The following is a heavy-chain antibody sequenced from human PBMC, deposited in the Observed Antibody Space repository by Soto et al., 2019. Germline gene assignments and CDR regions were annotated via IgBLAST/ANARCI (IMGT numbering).Heavy chain of an antibody. CDR2: IYPGDSDT. Sequence: GESLKISCRGSGYSFTSYWIAWVRQTPGKGLEWMGIIYPGDSDTRYSPSFQGQVTISADKSISTAYLQGSSLKASDTAMYYCARLLPVAMVKWFDPWGQGTLVTVSS. D-gene: IGHD2-2*01. V-gene: IGHV5-51*01. CDR1: GYSFTSYW. CDR3: ARLLPVAMVKWFDP. J-gene: IGHJ5*02.